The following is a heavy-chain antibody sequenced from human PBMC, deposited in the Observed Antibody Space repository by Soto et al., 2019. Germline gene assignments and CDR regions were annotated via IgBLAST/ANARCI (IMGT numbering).Heavy chain of an antibody. D-gene: IGHD2-15*01. CDR1: GGSFTGYY. CDR2: IKDGGST. Sequence: QVQLQQWGAGLLKPSETLSLTCAVNGGSFTGYYWSWVRQPPGKGLEWIVEIKDGGSTNYSPSLRSRVTISADTSKKQFSLKVTSVTAADTAVYYCARGQEGVVATHWDQGTLVTVSS. CDR3: ARGQEGVVATH. J-gene: IGHJ4*02. V-gene: IGHV4-34*01.